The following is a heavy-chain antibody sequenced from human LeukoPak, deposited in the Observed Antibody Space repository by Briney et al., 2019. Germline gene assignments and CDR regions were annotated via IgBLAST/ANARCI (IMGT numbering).Heavy chain of an antibody. CDR3: ARKDGYTSSWSFDY. Sequence: GGSLRLSCAASGFTVSSKYMGWVRQAPGKGLEWVSVIYSSGSTYYADSVKGRFTISRDNSKNTLYLQMNSLRAEDTAVYYCARKDGYTSSWSFDYWGQGTLVTVSS. J-gene: IGHJ4*02. CDR1: GFTVSSKY. D-gene: IGHD6-13*01. CDR2: IYSSGST. V-gene: IGHV3-66*01.